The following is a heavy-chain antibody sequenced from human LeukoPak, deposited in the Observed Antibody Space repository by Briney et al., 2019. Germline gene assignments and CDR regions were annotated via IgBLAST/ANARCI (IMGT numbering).Heavy chain of an antibody. J-gene: IGHJ4*02. V-gene: IGHV4-59*01. CDR3: ARARGDSIAAAAPNLDY. CDR2: IYYSGST. Sequence: SETLSLTCTVSGGSISSYYWSWIRQPPGKGLVWIGYIYYSGSTNYNPSLKSRVTISVDTTKNQFSLKMSSVTAADTAVYYCARARGDSIAAAAPNLDYWGQGTLVTVSS. CDR1: GGSISSYY. D-gene: IGHD6-13*01.